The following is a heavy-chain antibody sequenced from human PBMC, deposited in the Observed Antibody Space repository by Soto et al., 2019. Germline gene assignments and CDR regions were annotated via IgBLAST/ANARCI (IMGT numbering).Heavy chain of an antibody. CDR3: AGGGVRGVITRTRDYYGMDV. J-gene: IGHJ6*02. V-gene: IGHV5-51*01. D-gene: IGHD3-10*01. CDR2: IYPGDSDT. CDR1: GYSFTSYW. Sequence: GESLKISCKGSGYSFTSYWIGWVRQMPGKGLEWMGIIYPGDSDTRYSPSFQGQVTISADKSISTAYLQWSSLKASDTAMYYFAGGGVRGVITRTRDYYGMDVWGQGTTVTVAS.